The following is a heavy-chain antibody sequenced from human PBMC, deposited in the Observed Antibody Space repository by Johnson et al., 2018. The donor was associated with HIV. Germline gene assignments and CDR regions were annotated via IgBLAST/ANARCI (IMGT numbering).Heavy chain of an antibody. V-gene: IGHV3-66*01. Sequence: VQLVESGGALVQPGGSLRLSCAASGFTVSSNSMTWVRQAPGKGLEWVSLIYRGGSPYYADSVKGRFTISRDNSKNTLYLQMNSLRAEDTAVYYCARSGYCTTSSCTDDAFDIWGQGTMVTVSS. CDR1: GFTVSSNS. D-gene: IGHD2-2*01. CDR3: ARSGYCTTSSCTDDAFDI. J-gene: IGHJ3*02. CDR2: IYRGGSP.